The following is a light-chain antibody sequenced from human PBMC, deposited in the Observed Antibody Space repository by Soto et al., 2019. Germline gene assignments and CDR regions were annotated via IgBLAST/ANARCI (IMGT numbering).Light chain of an antibody. V-gene: IGKV3-15*01. CDR3: QQFDNSLWT. CDR2: GAY. CDR1: QSVSSN. J-gene: IGKJ1*01. Sequence: IVMTQSPATLSVSPGERSTLSGRASQSVSSNLAWYQQKPGQAPRLLIYGAYTRATGIPARFSASGFGTEFTLTISSLQSEDIAVYYCQQFDNSLWTFGQGTKVDIK.